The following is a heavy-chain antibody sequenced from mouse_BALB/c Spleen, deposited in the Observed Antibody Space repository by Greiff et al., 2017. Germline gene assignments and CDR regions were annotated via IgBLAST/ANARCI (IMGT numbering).Heavy chain of an antibody. CDR3: ARGGTARAPFDY. Sequence: VQLKESGPGLVKPSQSLSLTCSVTGYSITSGYYWNWIRQFPGNKLEWMGYISYDGSNNYNPSLKNRISITRDTSKNQFFLKLNSVTTEDTATYYCARGGTARAPFDYWGQGTTLTVSS. CDR1: GYSITSGYY. J-gene: IGHJ2*01. V-gene: IGHV3-6*02. D-gene: IGHD3-2*01. CDR2: ISYDGSN.